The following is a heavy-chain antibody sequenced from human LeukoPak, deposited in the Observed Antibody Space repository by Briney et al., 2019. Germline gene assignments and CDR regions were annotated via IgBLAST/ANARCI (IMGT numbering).Heavy chain of an antibody. J-gene: IGHJ4*02. CDR1: GGTFSSYA. Sequence: ASVKVSCKASGGTFSSYAISWVRQAPGQGLEWMGRIIPIFGIANYAQKFQGRVTITADKSTSTAYMELSSLRSEDTAVYYCARGKTMGDYWGQGTRVTVSS. V-gene: IGHV1-69*04. CDR3: ARGKTMGDY. D-gene: IGHD4/OR15-4a*01. CDR2: IIPIFGIA.